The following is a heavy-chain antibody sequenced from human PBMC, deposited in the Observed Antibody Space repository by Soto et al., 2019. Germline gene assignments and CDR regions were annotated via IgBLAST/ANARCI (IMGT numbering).Heavy chain of an antibody. CDR2: INAANGNT. CDR1: GFTFTKNA. CDR3: ARSAVSPFGGLIGPFDY. J-gene: IGHJ4*02. D-gene: IGHD3-16*02. Sequence: VKVSCKASGFTFTKNAIHWVRQAPGQRLEWMGWINAANGNTKYSQKFQGRVTIIRDTSAYTAYMELTSLRSEDTAVYYCARSAVSPFGGLIGPFDYWGQGTLVTVSS. V-gene: IGHV1-3*01.